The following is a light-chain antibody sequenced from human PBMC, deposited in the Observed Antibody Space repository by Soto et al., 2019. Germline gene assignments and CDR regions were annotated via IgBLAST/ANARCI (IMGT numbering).Light chain of an antibody. CDR1: QSLDSN. CDR3: HQYNDWPRT. J-gene: IGKJ1*01. V-gene: IGKV3-15*01. CDR2: GAS. Sequence: EIVVTQSPATLSVSPGERSTLSGRASQSLDSNLAWYQQKPGRAPRLLIYGASTRAAGVPARFSGSGSETEFTLTISSLQSEDFAVYYCHQYNDWPRTFGPGTTVDIK.